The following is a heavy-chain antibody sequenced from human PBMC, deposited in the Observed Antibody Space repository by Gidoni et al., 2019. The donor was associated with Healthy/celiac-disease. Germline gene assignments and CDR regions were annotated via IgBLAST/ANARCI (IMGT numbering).Heavy chain of an antibody. CDR2: INWNGGST. D-gene: IGHD3-22*01. Sequence: EVQLVESGGGVVRPGGSLRLSCAASGFTFDDYGMSWVRQAPGKGLEWVFGINWNGGSTGYADSVKGRFTISRDNAKNSLYLQMNSLRAEDTALYYCAREESITMIVVALVAFDIWGQGTMVTVSS. V-gene: IGHV3-20*04. CDR3: AREESITMIVVALVAFDI. CDR1: GFTFDDYG. J-gene: IGHJ3*02.